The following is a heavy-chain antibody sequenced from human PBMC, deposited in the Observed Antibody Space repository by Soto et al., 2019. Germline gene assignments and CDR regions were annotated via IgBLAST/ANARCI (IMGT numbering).Heavy chain of an antibody. CDR3: AKLMSGRVVVVITTDYYFDY. J-gene: IGHJ4*02. V-gene: IGHV3-30*18. CDR2: ISYDGSNK. Sequence: GGSLRLSCAAPGFTFSSYGMHWVRQAPGKGLEWVAVISYDGSNKYYADSVKGRFTISRDNSKNTLYLQMNSLRAEDTAVYYCAKLMSGRVVVVITTDYYFDYWGQGTQVTVSS. D-gene: IGHD3-22*01. CDR1: GFTFSSYG.